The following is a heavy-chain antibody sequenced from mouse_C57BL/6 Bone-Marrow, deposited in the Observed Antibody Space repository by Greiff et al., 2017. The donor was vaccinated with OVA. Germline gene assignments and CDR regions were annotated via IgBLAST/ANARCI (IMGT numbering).Heavy chain of an antibody. CDR2: IYPRSGNT. CDR3: ASNYYDYVWYFDV. CDR1: GYTFTSYG. V-gene: IGHV1-81*01. D-gene: IGHD2-4*01. Sequence: VQLQQSGAELARPGASVKLSCKASGYTFTSYGISWVKQRTGQGLEWIGEIYPRSGNTYYNEKFKGKATLTADKSSSTAYMELRSLTSEDSAVYFCASNYYDYVWYFDVWGTGTTVTVSS. J-gene: IGHJ1*03.